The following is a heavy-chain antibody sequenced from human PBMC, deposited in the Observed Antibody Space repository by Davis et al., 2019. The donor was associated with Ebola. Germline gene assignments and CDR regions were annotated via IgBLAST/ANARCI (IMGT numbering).Heavy chain of an antibody. CDR2: VRSHGSDD. Sequence: PGGSLRLSCAASGFTFNIFDMHWVRQAPGRGLEWVAFVRSHGSDDHYADSVKGRFTISRDNSKNTLYLQMSSLRAEDTAVYYCARDLPGGDWYFDLWGRGTLVTVSS. V-gene: IGHV3-30*02. J-gene: IGHJ2*01. CDR3: ARDLPGGDWYFDL. CDR1: GFTFNIFD. D-gene: IGHD1-14*01.